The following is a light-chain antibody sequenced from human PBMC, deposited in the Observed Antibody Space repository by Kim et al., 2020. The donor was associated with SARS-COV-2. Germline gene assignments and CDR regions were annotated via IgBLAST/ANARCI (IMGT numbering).Light chain of an antibody. CDR1: PGAVTSGHF. J-gene: IGLJ2*01. V-gene: IGLV7-46*01. Sequence: PGGTVHLTCDSRPGAVTSGHFPYWFQQKPGQAPRTLIYDTGNRHSWTPARFSGSLLGGKAALTLSAAQAEDEADYYCLLSYSDSRVFGGGTQLTVL. CDR3: LLSYSDSRV. CDR2: DTG.